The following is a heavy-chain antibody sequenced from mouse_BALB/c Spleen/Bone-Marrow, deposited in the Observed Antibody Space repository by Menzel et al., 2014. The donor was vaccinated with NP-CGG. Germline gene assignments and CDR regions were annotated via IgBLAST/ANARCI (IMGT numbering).Heavy chain of an antibody. CDR1: GFTFSSYA. V-gene: IGHV5-6-4*01. CDR2: ISSGGSYT. CDR3: ARDDGYYVYWYFDV. D-gene: IGHD2-3*01. Sequence: EVQGVESGGGLVKPGGSLKLSCAASGFTFSSYAISWVRQTPEKRLEWVATISSGGSYTYYPDSVKGRFNISRDNAKNTLYLQMSSLKSEDTAMYYCARDDGYYVYWYFDVWGAGTTVTVSS. J-gene: IGHJ1*01.